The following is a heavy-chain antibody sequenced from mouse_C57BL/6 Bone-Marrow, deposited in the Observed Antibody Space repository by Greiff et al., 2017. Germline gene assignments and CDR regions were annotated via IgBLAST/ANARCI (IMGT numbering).Heavy chain of an antibody. CDR1: GYTFTDYY. CDR2: INPYNGGT. CDR3: ARWELLRVAMDY. J-gene: IGHJ4*01. V-gene: IGHV1-19*01. Sequence: EVKLQESGPVLVKPGASVKMSCKASGYTFTDYYMNWVKQSHGKSLEWIGVINPYNGGTSYNQKFKGKATLTVDKSSSTAYMELNSLTSEDSAVYYCARWELLRVAMDYWGQGTSVTVSS. D-gene: IGHD1-1*01.